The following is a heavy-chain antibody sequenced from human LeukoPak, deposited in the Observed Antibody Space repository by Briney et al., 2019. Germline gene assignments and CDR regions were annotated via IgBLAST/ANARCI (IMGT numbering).Heavy chain of an antibody. CDR2: INHNGNVN. J-gene: IGHJ6*02. CDR1: GFTFSSYW. D-gene: IGHD3-16*01. V-gene: IGHV3-7*03. CDR3: ARGGGLDG. Sequence: GGSLRLSCVASGFTFSSYWMNWARQAPGKGLEWVASINHNGNVNYYVDSVKGRCTISRDNAKNSLYLQMSNLRGEGPAVYFCARGGGLDGWGQGATVTVSS.